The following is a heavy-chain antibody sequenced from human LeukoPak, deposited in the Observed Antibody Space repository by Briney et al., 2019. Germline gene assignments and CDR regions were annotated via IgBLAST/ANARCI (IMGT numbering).Heavy chain of an antibody. V-gene: IGHV4-59*08. CDR1: SGSIISHY. CDR3: ARHGLYDRSGYYTFDY. D-gene: IGHD3-22*01. J-gene: IGHJ4*02. CDR2: IYYSVNT. Sequence: SETLSLTCNVSSGSIISHYWSWIRQPPGKGLEWTGYIYYSVNTNYNPPLKSRVTISIDTSKNQFSLKLSSVTAADTAVYYCARHGLYDRSGYYTFDYWGQGTLVTVSS.